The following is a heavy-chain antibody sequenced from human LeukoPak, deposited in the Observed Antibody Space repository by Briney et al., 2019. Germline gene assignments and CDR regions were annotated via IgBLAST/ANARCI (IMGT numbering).Heavy chain of an antibody. CDR3: AKSSYIVVVPAAISYYFDY. Sequence: GGSLRLSCAASGFTFSSYGMSWVRQAPGKGLEWVSAISGSGGSTYYADSVKGRFTISRDNSKNTLYLQMNSLRAEDTAVYYCAKSSYIVVVPAAISYYFDYWGQGTLVTVSS. J-gene: IGHJ4*02. D-gene: IGHD2-2*01. V-gene: IGHV3-23*01. CDR1: GFTFSSYG. CDR2: ISGSGGST.